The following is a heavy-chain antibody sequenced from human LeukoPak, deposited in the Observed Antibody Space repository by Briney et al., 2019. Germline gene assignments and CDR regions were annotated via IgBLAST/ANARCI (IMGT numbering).Heavy chain of an antibody. Sequence: GGSLRLSCAASGFTFSSYSMNWVRQAPGKGLEWVSAISGSGGSTYYADSVKGRFTISRDNSKNTLYLQMNSLRAEDTAVYYCAKAPTATVTTVGYWGQGTLVTVSS. CDR3: AKAPTATVTTVGY. D-gene: IGHD4-17*01. J-gene: IGHJ4*02. CDR2: ISGSGGST. CDR1: GFTFSSYS. V-gene: IGHV3-23*01.